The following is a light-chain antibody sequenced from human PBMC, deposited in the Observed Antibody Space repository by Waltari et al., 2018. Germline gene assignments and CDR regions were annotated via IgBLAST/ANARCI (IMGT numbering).Light chain of an antibody. Sequence: SALTQPDSVSGSPGQSITISCSGISSDSGGYNYVSWYQQHPGEAPKVILYDVTNRPSGVSKRFSGSSAGSSASLTISGLQPEDEAAYYCSSFTSSTTGIFGGGTKLTVL. J-gene: IGLJ2*01. CDR1: SSDSGGYNY. CDR2: DVT. V-gene: IGLV2-14*03. CDR3: SSFTSSTTGI.